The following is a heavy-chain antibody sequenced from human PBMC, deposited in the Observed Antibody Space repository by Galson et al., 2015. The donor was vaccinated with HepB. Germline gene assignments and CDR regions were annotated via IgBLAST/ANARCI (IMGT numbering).Heavy chain of an antibody. CDR2: ISGSGGST. Sequence: SLRLSCAASGFTFSSYAMSWVRQAPGKGLEWVSAISGSGGSTYYADSVKGRFTISRDNSKNTLYLQMNSLRAEDTAVYYCAKGYYDYVWGSYRYLYWGQGTLVTVSS. J-gene: IGHJ4*02. CDR3: AKGYYDYVWGSYRYLY. V-gene: IGHV3-23*01. D-gene: IGHD3-16*02. CDR1: GFTFSSYA.